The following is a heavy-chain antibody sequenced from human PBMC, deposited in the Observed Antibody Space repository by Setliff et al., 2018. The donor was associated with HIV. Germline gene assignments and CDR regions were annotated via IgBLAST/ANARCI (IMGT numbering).Heavy chain of an antibody. D-gene: IGHD3-10*01. Sequence: GASVKVSCKASGGSFTSFAISWVRQAPGQGLEWMGGSTPIYGTPNYAQKFQGRITISTDASTSTAYMELNSLRSEDTAVYYCARNDASGSYYRLDYWGQGTLVTVSS. CDR1: GGSFTSFA. CDR2: STPIYGTP. V-gene: IGHV1-69*05. CDR3: ARNDASGSYYRLDY. J-gene: IGHJ4*02.